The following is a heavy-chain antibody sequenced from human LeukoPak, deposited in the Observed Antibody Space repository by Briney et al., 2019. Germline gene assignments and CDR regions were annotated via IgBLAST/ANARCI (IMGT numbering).Heavy chain of an antibody. D-gene: IGHD5-12*01. J-gene: IGHJ4*02. CDR2: ISGSGGST. V-gene: IGHV3-23*01. CDR1: GFTFSSYA. Sequence: GRSLRLSCAASGFTFSSYAMHWVRQAPGKGLEWVSAISGSGGSTYYADSVKGRFTISRDNSKNTLYLQMNSLRAEDTAVYYCAKVVNSGYDHLPFDYWGQGTLVTVSS. CDR3: AKVVNSGYDHLPFDY.